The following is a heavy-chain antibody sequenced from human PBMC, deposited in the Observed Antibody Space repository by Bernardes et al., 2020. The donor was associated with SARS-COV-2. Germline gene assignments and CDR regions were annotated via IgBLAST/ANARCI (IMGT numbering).Heavy chain of an antibody. J-gene: IGHJ3*02. CDR2: IDPSDSYT. V-gene: IGHV5-10-1*01. Sequence: GESLKISCKGSGYSFTSYWISWVRQMPGKGLEWMGRIDPSDSYTNYSPSFQGHVTISADKSISTAYLQWSSLKASDTAMYYCASKGVRCSSTSCYTEDAFDIWGQGTMVTVSS. CDR1: GYSFTSYW. D-gene: IGHD2-2*02. CDR3: ASKGVRCSSTSCYTEDAFDI.